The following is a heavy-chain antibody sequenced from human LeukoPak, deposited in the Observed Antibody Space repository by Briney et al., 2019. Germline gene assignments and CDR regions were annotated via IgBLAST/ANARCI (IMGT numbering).Heavy chain of an antibody. D-gene: IGHD6-13*01. CDR2: IYYSGST. Sequence: PSETLSPTCTVSGGSISSYYWSWIRQPPGKGLEWIGYIYYSGSTNYNPSLKSRVTISVDTSKNQFSLKLSSVTAADTAVYYCARTIAAAGTPDDAFDIWGQGTMVTVSS. V-gene: IGHV4-59*01. J-gene: IGHJ3*02. CDR1: GGSISSYY. CDR3: ARTIAAAGTPDDAFDI.